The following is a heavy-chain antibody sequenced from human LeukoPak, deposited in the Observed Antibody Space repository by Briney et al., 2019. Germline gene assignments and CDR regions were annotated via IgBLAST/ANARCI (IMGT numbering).Heavy chain of an antibody. Sequence: GGSLRLSCAASGFTFSNAWMSWVRQAPGKGLEWVGRIKSKTDGGTTDYAAPVKGRFTISRDDSKNTLYLQMNSLRAEDTAVYYCARGSYGDPRNGPKYWGQGTLVTVSS. D-gene: IGHD4-17*01. CDR2: IKSKTDGGTT. J-gene: IGHJ4*02. CDR1: GFTFSNAW. CDR3: ARGSYGDPRNGPKY. V-gene: IGHV3-15*01.